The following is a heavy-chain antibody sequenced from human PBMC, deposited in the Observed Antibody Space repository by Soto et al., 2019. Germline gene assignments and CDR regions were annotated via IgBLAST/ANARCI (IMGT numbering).Heavy chain of an antibody. Sequence: GGSLRLSCAASGFTFSSYWMSWVRQAPGKGLEWVANIKQDGSEKYYVDSVKGRFTISRDNAKNSLYLQMNSLRAEDTAVYYCASLGYYYDSSGYFRFFDYWGQGPLVTVSS. V-gene: IGHV3-7*01. J-gene: IGHJ4*02. D-gene: IGHD3-22*01. CDR2: IKQDGSEK. CDR3: ASLGYYYDSSGYFRFFDY. CDR1: GFTFSSYW.